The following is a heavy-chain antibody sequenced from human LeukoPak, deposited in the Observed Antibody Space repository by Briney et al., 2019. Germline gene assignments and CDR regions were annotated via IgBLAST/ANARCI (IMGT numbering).Heavy chain of an antibody. CDR2: IYYSGST. CDR3: ATGPSTSAGDY. V-gene: IGHV4-39*07. CDR1: GGSINTNRYY. Sequence: SETLSLTCSVSGGSINTNRYYWGWIRQPPGKGLEWIGSIYYSGSTYYNPSLKRRVTMSIDTSKNQFSLKLSSVTAADTAVYFCATGPSTSAGDYWGQGTLVTVSS. J-gene: IGHJ4*02. D-gene: IGHD6-19*01.